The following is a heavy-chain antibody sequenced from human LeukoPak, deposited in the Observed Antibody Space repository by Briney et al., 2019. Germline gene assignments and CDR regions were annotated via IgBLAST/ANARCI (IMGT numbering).Heavy chain of an antibody. CDR1: RFTFSSYG. J-gene: IGHJ4*02. Sequence: GGSLRLSCAASRFTFSSYGMSWVRQAPGKGLEWVSGISGSGGTTYYADSVKGRFTISRDNSKNTLYLQMNSLRAEDTAVYYCAKFYANEWELPHWGQGTLVTVSS. V-gene: IGHV3-23*01. CDR3: AKFYANEWELPH. CDR2: ISGSGGTT. D-gene: IGHD1-26*01.